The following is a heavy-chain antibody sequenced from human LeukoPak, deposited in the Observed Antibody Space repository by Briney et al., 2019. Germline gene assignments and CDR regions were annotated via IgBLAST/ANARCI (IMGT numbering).Heavy chain of an antibody. CDR1: GYTFTGYY. J-gene: IGHJ3*02. CDR2: INPNSGGT. Sequence: ASVKVSCKASGYTFTGYYMHWVRQAPGQGLEWMGWINPNSGGTNYAQKFQGRVTMTRDTSISTAYMELSRLRSDDTAVYYCACPCSSTSCYPNDAFDIWGQGTMVTVSS. D-gene: IGHD2-2*01. CDR3: ACPCSSTSCYPNDAFDI. V-gene: IGHV1-2*02.